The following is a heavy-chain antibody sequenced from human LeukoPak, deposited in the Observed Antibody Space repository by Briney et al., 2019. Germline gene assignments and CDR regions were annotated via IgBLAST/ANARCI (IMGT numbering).Heavy chain of an antibody. CDR3: AKDSGWPFDY. CDR2: TSGNGAKT. CDR1: GFTFSSYS. D-gene: IGHD6-19*01. Sequence: PGGSLRLSCAASGFTFSSYSMNWVRQAPRKGLEWVSATSGNGAKTYYADSVKGRFTISRDNSRNTLYLQMNSLRAEDTAVYYCAKDSGWPFDYWGQGTLVTVSS. V-gene: IGHV3-23*01. J-gene: IGHJ4*02.